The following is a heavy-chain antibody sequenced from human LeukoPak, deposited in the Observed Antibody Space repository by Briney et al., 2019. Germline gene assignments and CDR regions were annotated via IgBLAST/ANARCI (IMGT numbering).Heavy chain of an antibody. Sequence: ASVKVSCKASGYTFTGYYMHWVRQAPGQGLEWMGWINPNSGGTNYAQKFQGRVTMTRDTSINTAYMELSRLRSDDTAVYYCASLWGGIVPAAPNYYYYGMDVWGQGTTVTVSS. D-gene: IGHD2-2*01. CDR1: GYTFTGYY. CDR2: INPNSGGT. J-gene: IGHJ6*02. CDR3: ASLWGGIVPAAPNYYYYGMDV. V-gene: IGHV1-2*02.